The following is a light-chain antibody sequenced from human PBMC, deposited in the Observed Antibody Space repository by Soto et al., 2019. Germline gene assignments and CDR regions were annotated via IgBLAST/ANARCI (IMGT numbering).Light chain of an antibody. CDR3: QQCKGYPYT. V-gene: IGKV1-5*03. CDR1: QPISRW. CDR2: EAS. Sequence: DIQMTQSPSTVSASVGDRVTITCRASQPISRWLAWYQQKPGKAPKLLSYEASTLEIGVSSRFSGSGSGTEFTLTISSLQPDDFATYFCQQCKGYPYTFGQGTKLEI. J-gene: IGKJ2*01.